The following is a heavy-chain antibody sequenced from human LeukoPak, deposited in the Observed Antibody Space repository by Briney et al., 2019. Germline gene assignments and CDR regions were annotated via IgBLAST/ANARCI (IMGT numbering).Heavy chain of an antibody. V-gene: IGHV1-69*13. CDR1: GGTFSSYA. D-gene: IGHD6-6*01. Sequence: GASVKVSCKASGGTFSSYAISWVRQAPGQGFEWMGGIIPIFGTANYAQKFQGRVTITADESTSTAYMELSSLRSEDTAVYYCARDRSTADYYYMDVWGKGTTVTVSS. CDR3: ARDRSTADYYYMDV. J-gene: IGHJ6*03. CDR2: IIPIFGTA.